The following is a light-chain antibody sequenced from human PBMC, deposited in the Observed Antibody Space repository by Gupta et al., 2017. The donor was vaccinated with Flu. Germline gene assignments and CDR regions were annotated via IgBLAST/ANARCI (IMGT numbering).Light chain of an antibody. V-gene: IGLV2-14*01. CDR2: EVS. CDR3: NSFTSSGTYV. J-gene: IGLJ1*01. Sequence: QSALTQPASVSGAPGQSITISCTGTSSDVGGYNYVSWYKQYPGKAPKLMIYEVSNRPSGVSNRFSGSKSDTTASLTISGLQAEDEADYYCNSFTSSGTYVFGTGTKVTVL. CDR1: SSDVGGYNY.